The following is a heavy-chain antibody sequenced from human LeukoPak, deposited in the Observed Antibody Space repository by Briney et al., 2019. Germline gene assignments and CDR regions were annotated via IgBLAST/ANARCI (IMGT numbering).Heavy chain of an antibody. CDR1: GFTFSNAW. CDR2: VKSKRDGGTI. D-gene: IGHD6-25*01. J-gene: IGHJ4*02. Sequence: GGSLRLSCAASGFTFSNAWMTWVRQAPGKGLEWVARVKSKRDGGTIDYAAPVKGRFTISRDDSKDTLYLQMNSLEIEDAAVYYCTTVGSAWNFDYWGRGTPVTVSS. V-gene: IGHV3-15*01. CDR3: TTVGSAWNFDY.